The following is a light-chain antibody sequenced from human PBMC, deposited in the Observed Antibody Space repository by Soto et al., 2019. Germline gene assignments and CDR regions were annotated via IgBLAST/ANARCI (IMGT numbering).Light chain of an antibody. CDR1: QIINSW. CDR2: QAS. Sequence: DIQMTQSPSTLSASVGDRVTITCRASQIINSWLAWYQQEPGKAPKLLIYQASTLQSGVPSRFSGSGSGTEFTLTISSLQPDDSATYYCQRYNSYPPWTFGPGTKVEIK. J-gene: IGKJ1*01. CDR3: QRYNSYPPWT. V-gene: IGKV1-5*03.